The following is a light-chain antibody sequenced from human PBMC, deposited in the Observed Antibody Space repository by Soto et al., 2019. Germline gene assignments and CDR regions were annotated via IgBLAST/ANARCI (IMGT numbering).Light chain of an antibody. CDR2: DVS. Sequence: QSALTQPASVSGSPGQSITISCTGTSSDVGVYNYVSWYQQHPGKAPKLMIYDVSNRPSGVSNRFSGSKSGNTASLTISGRQAEDEADYYCSSYTSSSTRVFGTGTKLTVL. J-gene: IGLJ1*01. V-gene: IGLV2-14*01. CDR1: SSDVGVYNY. CDR3: SSYTSSSTRV.